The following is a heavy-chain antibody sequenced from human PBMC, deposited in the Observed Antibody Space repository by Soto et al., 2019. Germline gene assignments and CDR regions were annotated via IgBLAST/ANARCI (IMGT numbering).Heavy chain of an antibody. V-gene: IGHV3-30-3*01. CDR3: ARGGGSYHYLGCYGMDV. CDR2: IAYDGSNK. D-gene: IGHD1-26*01. Sequence: QVQLVESGGGVVQPGRSLRLSCAASGFTFRSYAMQRVRQAPGKGLEWVAVIAYDGSNKYYADSVKGRFTISRDNSKNTHYLQMNSQRAEDTAVYYCARGGGSYHYLGCYGMDVWGQGTTVTVSS. CDR1: GFTFRSYA. J-gene: IGHJ6*02.